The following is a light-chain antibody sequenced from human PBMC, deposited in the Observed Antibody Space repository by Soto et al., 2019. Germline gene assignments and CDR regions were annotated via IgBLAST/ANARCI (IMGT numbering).Light chain of an antibody. Sequence: ETVITQSPGTLSVSVCERATRSFSSSQSVSIHLAWYQQKPGQAPRLLIYDTSTRATGIPARFSGSGSGTEFTLTISSLQSEDFAVYYCQQYSNWPPITFGQGTRLETK. CDR1: QSVSIH. CDR2: DTS. CDR3: QQYSNWPPIT. J-gene: IGKJ5*01. V-gene: IGKV3-15*01.